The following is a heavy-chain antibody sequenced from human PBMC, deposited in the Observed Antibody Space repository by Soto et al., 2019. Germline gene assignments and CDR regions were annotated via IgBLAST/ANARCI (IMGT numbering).Heavy chain of an antibody. CDR2: TYYRSKWYN. CDR1: GGSVLSISAA. D-gene: IGHD2-15*01. J-gene: IGHJ4*02. V-gene: IGHV6-1*01. Sequence: TQTLSLTGASSGGSVLSISAAWNWIRQSPSRGLEWLGRTYYRSKWYNDYAVSVKSRITINPDTSKNQFSLQLNSVTPEDTAVYYCARRCSGGSCYPDSAFDYWGQGTLVTVSS. CDR3: ARRCSGGSCYPDSAFDY.